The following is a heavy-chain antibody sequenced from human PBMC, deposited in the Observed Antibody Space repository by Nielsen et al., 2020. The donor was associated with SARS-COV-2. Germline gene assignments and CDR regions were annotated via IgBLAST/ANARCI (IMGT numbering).Heavy chain of an antibody. CDR3: AKRVGAAGTYYYYGMDV. CDR2: ISSNGGST. Sequence: GESLKISCSASGFTFSSYAMHWVRQAPGKGLEYVSAISSNGGSTYYADSVKGRFTISRDNSKNTLYLQMNSLRAEDTAVYYCAKRVGAAGTYYYYGMDVWGQGTTVTVSS. J-gene: IGHJ6*02. CDR1: GFTFSSYA. D-gene: IGHD6-13*01. V-gene: IGHV3-64*04.